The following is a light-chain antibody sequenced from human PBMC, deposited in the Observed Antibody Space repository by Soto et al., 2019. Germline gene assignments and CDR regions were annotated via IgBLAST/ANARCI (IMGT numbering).Light chain of an antibody. V-gene: IGLV2-14*01. Sequence: QSALTQPASVSGSPGQSITISCSGSSSDIGAYDYVSWYQQHPGKAPKLLIYEVTSRPSGVSHRFSGSKSGNTASLTISGLQAEDEADYYCSSYISSSTFVVFGGGTKLTVL. CDR3: SSYISSSTFVV. J-gene: IGLJ2*01. CDR2: EVT. CDR1: SSDIGAYDY.